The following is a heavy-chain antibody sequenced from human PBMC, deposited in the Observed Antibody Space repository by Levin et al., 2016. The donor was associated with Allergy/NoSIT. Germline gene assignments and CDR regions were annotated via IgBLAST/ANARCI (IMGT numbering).Heavy chain of an antibody. Sequence: GESLKISCAASGFTFSSYSMNWVRQAPGKGLEWVSYISSSSSTIYYADSVKGRFTISRDNAKNSLYLQMNSLRDEDTAVYYCARGRDGYNWDGYFAYFDYWGQGTLVTVSS. J-gene: IGHJ4*02. V-gene: IGHV3-48*02. CDR3: ARGRDGYNWDGYFAYFDY. CDR1: GFTFSSYS. D-gene: IGHD5-24*01. CDR2: ISSSSSTI.